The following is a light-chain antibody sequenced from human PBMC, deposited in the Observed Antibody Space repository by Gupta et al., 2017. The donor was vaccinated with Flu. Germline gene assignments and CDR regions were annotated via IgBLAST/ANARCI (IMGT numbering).Light chain of an antibody. CDR3: MQPLQTPRT. V-gene: IGKV2-28*01. CDR1: QSLLHSNGYYY. Sequence: DIVMTQSPLFLSVTPGESASISCRSSQSLLHSNGYYYLDWYLQKPGQSPQLLIDLGSNRASGVPDRFSGSGSGTDFTLEISRVEAEDAGVYYCMQPLQTPRTFGQGTKVEIK. J-gene: IGKJ1*01. CDR2: LGS.